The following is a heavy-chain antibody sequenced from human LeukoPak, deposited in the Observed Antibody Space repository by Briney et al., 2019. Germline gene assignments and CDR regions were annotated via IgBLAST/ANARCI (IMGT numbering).Heavy chain of an antibody. V-gene: IGHV3-74*01. CDR3: ARANPADFNL. CDR2: IRGDGIVT. Sequence: GGSLRLSCVASEFTFSNYWIHWVRQAPGKGLVWVSRIRGDGIVTNYADSVEGRFTISRDNAKNTVHLQMNSLRDDDTAVYYCARANPADFNLWGRGTLVTVSS. D-gene: IGHD1-14*01. J-gene: IGHJ2*01. CDR1: EFTFSNYW.